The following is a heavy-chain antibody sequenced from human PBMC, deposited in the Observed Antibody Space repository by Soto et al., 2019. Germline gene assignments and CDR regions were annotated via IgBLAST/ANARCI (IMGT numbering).Heavy chain of an antibody. V-gene: IGHV3-23*01. CDR3: TTSIKAKVSG. Sequence: GGSLRLSCAASGFTFSSYAMSWVRQAPGKGLEWVSAISGSGGSTYYADSVKGRFTISRDNSKNTLYLQMNSLITEDTAVYYCTTSIKAKVSGWGQGTLVTVSS. CDR1: GFTFSSYA. J-gene: IGHJ4*02. D-gene: IGHD6-25*01. CDR2: ISGSGGST.